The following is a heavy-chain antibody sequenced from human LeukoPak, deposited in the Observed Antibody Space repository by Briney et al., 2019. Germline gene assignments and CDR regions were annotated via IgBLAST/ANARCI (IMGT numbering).Heavy chain of an antibody. CDR1: GFIFTNYA. V-gene: IGHV3-64*02. Sequence: PGGSLRLSCAASGFIFTNYAMHWVRQAPGKGLEYVSAISNNGDSTYYADSVKGRFTISRDNSKNTLYLHMGSLRAEDMAVYYCARDRGAYCGNDCFNYYFDYWGQGTLVTVSS. J-gene: IGHJ4*02. CDR2: ISNNGDST. D-gene: IGHD2-21*02. CDR3: ARDRGAYCGNDCFNYYFDY.